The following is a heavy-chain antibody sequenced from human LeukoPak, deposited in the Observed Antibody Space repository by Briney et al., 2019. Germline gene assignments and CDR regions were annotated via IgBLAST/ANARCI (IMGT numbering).Heavy chain of an antibody. CDR3: ARDPGIAAASAFDI. D-gene: IGHD6-13*01. V-gene: IGHV3-21*01. J-gene: IGHJ3*02. Sequence: PGGSLRLSCAASGFTFSSYSMNWVRQAPGKGLGWVSSISSSSSYIYYADSVKGRFTISRDNAKNSLYLQMNSLRAEDAAVYYCARDPGIAAASAFDIWGQGTMVTVSS. CDR2: ISSSSSYI. CDR1: GFTFSSYS.